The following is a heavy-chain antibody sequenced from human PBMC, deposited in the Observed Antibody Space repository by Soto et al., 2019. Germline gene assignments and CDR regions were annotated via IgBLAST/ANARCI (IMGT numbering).Heavy chain of an antibody. CDR3: ARGLQHIYYYYMDV. J-gene: IGHJ6*03. CDR1: GYTFTSYD. D-gene: IGHD1-1*01. CDR2: MNPNSGNT. Sequence: ASVKVSCKASGYTFTSYDINWVRQATGQGLEWMGWMNPNSGNTGYAQKFQGRVTMTRNTSISTAYMELSSLRSEDTAVYYCARGLQHIYYYYMDVWGKGTTVTVSS. V-gene: IGHV1-8*01.